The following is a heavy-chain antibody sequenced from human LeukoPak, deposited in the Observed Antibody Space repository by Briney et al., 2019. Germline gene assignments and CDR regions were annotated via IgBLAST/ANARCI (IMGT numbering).Heavy chain of an antibody. CDR2: INPKNGDS. CDR1: GYPFTTYY. J-gene: IGHJ4*02. D-gene: IGHD4-17*01. CDR3: ARAGYDYGDSSDF. V-gene: IGHV1-2*02. Sequence: PSVKVSCKASGYPFTTYYIHWVRQAPGQGREWMGCINPKNGDSKYAQKSQGRVTVTRATSIATAYMEVSRLTSDDTAVYFCARAGYDYGDSSDFWGQGTLVTVSS.